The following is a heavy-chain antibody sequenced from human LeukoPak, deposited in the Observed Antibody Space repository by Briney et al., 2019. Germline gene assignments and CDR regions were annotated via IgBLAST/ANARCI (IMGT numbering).Heavy chain of an antibody. V-gene: IGHV5-51*01. CDR1: GYSFSTYW. CDR2: IYPGDSDT. J-gene: IGHJ6*02. D-gene: IGHD1-7*01. CDR3: AGSLTGTTFGMDV. Sequence: GESLKISCKGSGYSFSTYWIAWVRQMPGKGLEWMGIIYPGDSDTKYSPSFQGQVTISADKSINTAYLQWSSLKASDIAMYYCAGSLTGTTFGMDVWGQGTTVTVSS.